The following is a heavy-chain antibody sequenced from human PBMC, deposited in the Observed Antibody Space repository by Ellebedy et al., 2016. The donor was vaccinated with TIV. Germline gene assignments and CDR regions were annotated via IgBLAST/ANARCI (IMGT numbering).Heavy chain of an antibody. CDR1: GGSISSYY. Sequence: SETLSLXXTVSGGSISSYYWIWIRQPPGKGLEWIGYIYDSGSTSYNPSLKSRVTISVDTSKNHFSLKLKSVTAADTALYFCAKSMAAGDRYFDLWGRGTLVTVSS. D-gene: IGHD6-13*01. CDR3: AKSMAAGDRYFDL. J-gene: IGHJ2*01. CDR2: IYDSGST. V-gene: IGHV4-59*12.